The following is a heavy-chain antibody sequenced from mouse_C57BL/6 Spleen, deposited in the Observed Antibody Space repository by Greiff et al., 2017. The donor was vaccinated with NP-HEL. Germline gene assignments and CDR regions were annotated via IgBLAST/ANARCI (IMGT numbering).Heavy chain of an antibody. J-gene: IGHJ4*01. CDR3: ARRLYDGYCYAMDY. CDR1: GFTFSDYY. CDR2: ISNGGGST. Sequence: VQLKESGGGLVQPGGSLKLSCAASGFTFSDYYMYWVRQTPEKRLEWVAYISNGGGSTYYPDTVKGRFTISRDNAKNTLYLQMSRRKSEDTAMYYCARRLYDGYCYAMDYWGQGTAVTVSS. V-gene: IGHV5-12*01. D-gene: IGHD2-3*01.